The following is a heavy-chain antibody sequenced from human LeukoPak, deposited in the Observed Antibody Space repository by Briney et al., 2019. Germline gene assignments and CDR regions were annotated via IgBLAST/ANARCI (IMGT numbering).Heavy chain of an antibody. Sequence: GSLRLSCAASGFTFDDYAMHWVRQAPGKGLEWVSLISGDGGSTNYADSVKGRFTISRDNSKNTLYLQMNSLRTEDTAVYYCAKDWGTSSLYLVNWGQGTLVTVSS. D-gene: IGHD6-6*01. J-gene: IGHJ4*02. CDR1: GFTFDDYA. V-gene: IGHV3-43*02. CDR3: AKDWGTSSLYLVN. CDR2: ISGDGGST.